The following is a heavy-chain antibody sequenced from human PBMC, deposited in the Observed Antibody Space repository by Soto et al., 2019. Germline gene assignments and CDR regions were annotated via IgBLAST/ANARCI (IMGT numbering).Heavy chain of an antibody. D-gene: IGHD6-19*01. CDR1: GYTFSSYG. J-gene: IGHJ5*02. V-gene: IGHV1-18*01. CDR3: ARAESLGGWYNWFDP. Sequence: QVQLVQSGAEVKKPGASVKVSCKASGYTFSSYGIHWVRQAPGQGLEWMGWISGYNGKTNYAQKFQGRVTMSVDTSKNQFSLKLSSVTAADTAVYYCARAESLGGWYNWFDPWGQGTLVTVSS. CDR2: ISGYNGKT.